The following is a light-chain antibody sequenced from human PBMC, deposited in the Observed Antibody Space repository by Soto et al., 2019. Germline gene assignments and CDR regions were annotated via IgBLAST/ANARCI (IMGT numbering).Light chain of an antibody. CDR3: CSYAGSSTYV. Sequence: SVLTQPASVSGSPGQSITISCTGTSSDVGSYNLVSWYQQHPGKAPKLMIYEVNKRPSGVSNRFSGSKSGNTASLTISGLQAEDEADYYCCSYAGSSTYVFGTGTKVNVL. CDR2: EVN. J-gene: IGLJ1*01. V-gene: IGLV2-23*02. CDR1: SSDVGSYNL.